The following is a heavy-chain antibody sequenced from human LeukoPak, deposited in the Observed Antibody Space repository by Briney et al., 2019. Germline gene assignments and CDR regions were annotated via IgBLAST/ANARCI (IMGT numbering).Heavy chain of an antibody. D-gene: IGHD1-1*01. V-gene: IGHV4-39*01. CDR1: GGSISSSSHS. CDR3: AQSLGSGNWIGNWFDP. CDR2: IYYTGRT. Sequence: PSETLSLTCTVSGGSISSSSHSWGWIRQPPGKGLEWTGTIYYTGRTYYNPSLESRLTISVDTPKNQFSLKLTSVTAADTAIYYCAQSLGSGNWIGNWFDPWGQGTLVTVSS. J-gene: IGHJ5*02.